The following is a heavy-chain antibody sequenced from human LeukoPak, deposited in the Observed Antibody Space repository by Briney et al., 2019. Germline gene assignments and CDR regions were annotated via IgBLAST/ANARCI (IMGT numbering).Heavy chain of an antibody. CDR1: GFTFSSYS. D-gene: IGHD2-2*01. CDR3: ARTYCSSTSCYTRSTDY. V-gene: IGHV3-21*01. Sequence: PGGSLRPSCAASGFTFSSYSMNWVRQAPGKGLEWVSSISSSSSYIYYADSVKGRFTISRDNAKNSLYLQMNSLRAEDTAVYYCARTYCSSTSCYTRSTDYWGQGTLVTVSS. J-gene: IGHJ4*02. CDR2: ISSSSSYI.